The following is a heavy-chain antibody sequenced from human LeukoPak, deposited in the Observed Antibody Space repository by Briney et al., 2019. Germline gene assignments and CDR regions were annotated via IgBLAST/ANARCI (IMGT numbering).Heavy chain of an antibody. CDR2: ISSSSSYI. Sequence: GSLRLSCAASGFTFSCYSMNWVRQAPGEGLEWVLSISSSSSYIYYADSVKGRFAISRDNAKNSLYLQMNSLRAEDTAVYYCARDGYYGSNDAFDIWGQGTMVTVSS. V-gene: IGHV3-21*01. J-gene: IGHJ3*02. CDR1: GFTFSCYS. D-gene: IGHD3-10*01. CDR3: ARDGYYGSNDAFDI.